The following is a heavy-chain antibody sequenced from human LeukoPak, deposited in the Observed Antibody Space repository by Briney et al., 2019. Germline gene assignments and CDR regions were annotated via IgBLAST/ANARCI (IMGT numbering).Heavy chain of an antibody. CDR3: ARPAGRGFDY. D-gene: IGHD3-10*01. J-gene: IGHJ4*02. V-gene: IGHV4-34*01. Sequence: PSETLSLTCAVYGGSFSGYYWSWIRQPPGKGLEWIGEINHSGSTDYNPSLKSRVTISVDTSKNQFSLKLSSVTAADTAVYYCARPAGRGFDYWGQGTLVTVSS. CDR1: GGSFSGYY. CDR2: INHSGST.